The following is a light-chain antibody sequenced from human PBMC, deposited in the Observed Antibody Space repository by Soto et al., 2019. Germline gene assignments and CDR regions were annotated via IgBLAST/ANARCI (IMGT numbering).Light chain of an antibody. CDR3: LQYTHWPFT. CDR2: KVS. CDR1: QSLVYSDGVTY. Sequence: DVVMTQSPLSLPVTLGQPASISCRSSQSLVYSDGVTYLNWFHQRPGQSPRRLIYKVSNRDSGVPDRFSGSASGTYVTLKISRVEAEDVGVYFCLQYTHWPFTFGPGTRVDIK. J-gene: IGKJ3*01. V-gene: IGKV2-30*01.